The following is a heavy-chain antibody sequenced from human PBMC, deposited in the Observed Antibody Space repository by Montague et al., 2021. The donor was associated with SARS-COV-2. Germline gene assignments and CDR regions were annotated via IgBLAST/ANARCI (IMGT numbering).Heavy chain of an antibody. Sequence: SETLSLTCSVSGGSIGSYYWSWLRQPPGKGLEWIGHIHYSGSNTYIPSLKSRVTISIDTPKNQFSLKLSSVTAADTAVYYCARSLDPSGTYYLPYWGQGTLVTVSS. V-gene: IGHV4-59*01. CDR2: IHYSGSN. D-gene: IGHD3-10*01. J-gene: IGHJ4*02. CDR3: ARSLDPSGTYYLPY. CDR1: GGSIGSYY.